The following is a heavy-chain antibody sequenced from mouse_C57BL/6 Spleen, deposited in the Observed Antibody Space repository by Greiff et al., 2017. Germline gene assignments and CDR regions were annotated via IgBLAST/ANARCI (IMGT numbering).Heavy chain of an antibody. CDR2: ISYSGST. D-gene: IGHD1-1*01. J-gene: IGHJ1*03. CDR3: ARLAVTTVVATEGWYFDV. CDR1: GYSITSDY. V-gene: IGHV3-8*01. Sequence: EVQLMEPGPGLAKPSHSLTLTCSVTGYSITSDYWNWIRKFPGNKLEYMGYISYSGSTYYNPSLKSRISITRDTSKNQYYLQLNSVTTEDTATYYCARLAVTTVVATEGWYFDVWGTGTTGTVSS.